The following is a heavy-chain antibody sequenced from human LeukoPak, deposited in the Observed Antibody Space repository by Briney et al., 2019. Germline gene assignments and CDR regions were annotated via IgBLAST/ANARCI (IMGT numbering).Heavy chain of an antibody. CDR3: ARGLGNYGY. J-gene: IGHJ4*02. V-gene: IGHV4-4*07. CDR1: GGSISSYY. CDR2: IYTSGST. Sequence: PSETLSLTCTVSGGSISSYYWSWIRQPAGKGLKWIGRIYTSGSTNYNPSLKSRVTISVDKSKNQFSLKLSSVTAADTAVYYCARGLGNYGYWGQGTRVTVSS. D-gene: IGHD5-12*01.